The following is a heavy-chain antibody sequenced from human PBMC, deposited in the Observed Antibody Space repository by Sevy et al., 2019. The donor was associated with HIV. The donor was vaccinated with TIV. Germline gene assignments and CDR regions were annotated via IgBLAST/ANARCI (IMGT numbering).Heavy chain of an antibody. V-gene: IGHV3-73*01. Sequence: GGSLRLSCAVSGFNFSVSAMHWVRQASGKGLEWLDRIRSKANNYATAHSTSLKGRFTMSRDDSKSTAYLQMNSLKSEDTALYYCTTLFGVPFDYWGQGALVTVSS. CDR3: TTLFGVPFDY. CDR2: IRSKANNYAT. J-gene: IGHJ4*02. CDR1: GFNFSVSA. D-gene: IGHD3-3*01.